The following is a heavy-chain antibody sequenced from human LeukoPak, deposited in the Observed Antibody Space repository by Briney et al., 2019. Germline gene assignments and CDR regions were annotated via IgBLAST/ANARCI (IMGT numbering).Heavy chain of an antibody. D-gene: IGHD5-18*01. CDR1: GFTFSDYY. CDR2: ISSSSSYI. J-gene: IGHJ6*02. CDR3: ARVLYFQDSYGYAYGMDV. Sequence: PGGSLRLSCAASGFTFSDYYMSWIRQAPGKGLEWVSYISSSSSYIYYADSVKGRFTISRDNAKNSLYLQMNSLRAEDTAVYYCARVLYFQDSYGYAYGMDVWGQGTTVTVSS. V-gene: IGHV3-11*06.